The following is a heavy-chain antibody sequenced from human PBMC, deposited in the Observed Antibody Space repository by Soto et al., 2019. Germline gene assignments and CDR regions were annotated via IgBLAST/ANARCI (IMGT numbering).Heavy chain of an antibody. CDR1: GFAFANFA. Sequence: GGSLRLSCAASGFAFANFAMSWVRQAPGKGLEWVSTINKSGGSTYYPDSLKGRFTISRDNSMNTLFLQVNSLRAEDTAMYYCAKDPPTTGTTFDYWGQGTLVTVSS. CDR2: INKSGGST. CDR3: AKDPPTTGTTFDY. J-gene: IGHJ4*02. D-gene: IGHD1-1*01. V-gene: IGHV3-23*01.